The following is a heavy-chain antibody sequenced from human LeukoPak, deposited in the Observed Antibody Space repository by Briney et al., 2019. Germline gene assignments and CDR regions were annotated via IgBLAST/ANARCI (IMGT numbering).Heavy chain of an antibody. Sequence: TSETLSLTCTVSGGSISSGGYYSSWIRQHPGKGLEWIGYIYYSGSTYYNPSLKSRVTISVDTSKNQFSLKLSSVTAADTAVYYCARARSYCSSTSCYEIDAFDIWGQGTMVTVSS. CDR1: GGSISSGGYY. CDR2: IYYSGST. V-gene: IGHV4-31*03. CDR3: ARARSYCSSTSCYEIDAFDI. J-gene: IGHJ3*02. D-gene: IGHD2-2*01.